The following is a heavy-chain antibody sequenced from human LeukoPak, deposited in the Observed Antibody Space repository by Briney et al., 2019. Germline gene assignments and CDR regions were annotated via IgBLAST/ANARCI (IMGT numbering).Heavy chain of an antibody. V-gene: IGHV4-39*01. D-gene: IGHD3-22*01. CDR1: GGSISSSSYY. CDR2: IYYSGST. J-gene: IGHJ4*02. Sequence: SETLSLTCTVSGGSISSSSYYWGWIRQPPGKGLEWIGSIYYSGSTYYNPSHKSRVTISVDTSKNQFSLKLSSVTAADTAVYYCARGLYDSRGYYHSDYWGQGTLVTVSS. CDR3: ARGLYDSRGYYHSDY.